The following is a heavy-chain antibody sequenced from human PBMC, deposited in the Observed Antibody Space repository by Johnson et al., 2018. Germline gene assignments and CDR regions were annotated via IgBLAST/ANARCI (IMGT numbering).Heavy chain of an antibody. CDR3: ARGSTTGYYFGVDV. CDR1: GFTFSGST. J-gene: IGHJ6*02. Sequence: VQLQESGGGLVQPGGSLKLSCAASGFTFSGSTIHWVRQASGIGLEWVGRIRSNANNYATAFAGALKGRVSMSRDDSKNTAYLQMNSVKTEDTAVYYCARGSTTGYYFGVDVWGQGTTVTVSS. CDR2: IRSNANNYAT. V-gene: IGHV3-73*02. D-gene: IGHD1-14*01.